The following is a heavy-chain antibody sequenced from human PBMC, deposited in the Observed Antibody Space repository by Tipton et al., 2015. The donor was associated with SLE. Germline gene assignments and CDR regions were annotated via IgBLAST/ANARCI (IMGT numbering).Heavy chain of an antibody. CDR3: ARSGAGYYSSGYFDD. D-gene: IGHD3-22*01. J-gene: IGHJ4*02. Sequence: LSLTCAVYGGSFSGYYWSWIRQAPGKGLEWVSTIYNSGTTFYADSVRDRFTISRDDSKNTLYLQLNSLSLEDAAVYYCARSGAGYYSSGYFDDWGPGTLVTVSS. V-gene: IGHV3-66*01. CDR1: GGSFSGYY. CDR2: IYNSGTT.